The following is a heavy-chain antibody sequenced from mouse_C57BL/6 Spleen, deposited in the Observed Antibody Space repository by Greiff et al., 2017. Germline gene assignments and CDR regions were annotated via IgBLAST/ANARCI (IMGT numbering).Heavy chain of an antibody. CDR2: IDPSDSET. Sequence: QVQLQQPGAELVRPGSSVKLSCKASGYTFTSYWMHWVKQRPIQGLEWIGNIDPSDSETHYNQKFKDKATLTVDKSSSTAYMQLISLTSEDSAVYYCARYDYYEAMDYWGQGTSVTVSS. D-gene: IGHD1-1*01. J-gene: IGHJ4*01. CDR3: ARYDYYEAMDY. CDR1: GYTFTSYW. V-gene: IGHV1-52*01.